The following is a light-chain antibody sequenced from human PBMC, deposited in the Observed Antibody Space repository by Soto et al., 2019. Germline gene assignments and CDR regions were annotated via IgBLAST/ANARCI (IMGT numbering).Light chain of an antibody. Sequence: NFMLTQPHSVSESPGKTVTLSCTGSSGSIASNYVQWYQQRPGSAPTVVIYADDQRPSGVPDRFSGSIDRSSNSASLTISGLKTEDEADYYCQSYVSLNLVFGTETKLTVL. CDR2: ADD. CDR1: SGSIASNY. J-gene: IGLJ1*01. V-gene: IGLV6-57*02. CDR3: QSYVSLNLV.